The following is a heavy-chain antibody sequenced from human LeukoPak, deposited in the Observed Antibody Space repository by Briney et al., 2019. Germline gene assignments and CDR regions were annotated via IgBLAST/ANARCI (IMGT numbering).Heavy chain of an antibody. CDR1: GYTFTTYD. D-gene: IGHD2-21*01. J-gene: IGHJ4*02. Sequence: ASVKVSCKASGYTFTTYDINWVRQASGQGLEWMGWMNPKTGSTAYAQKFQGRVTMTRDTSIDTAYLEMSSLTYEDTAMYYCARVFGGRVIGFWGQGTQVTVSS. CDR3: ARVFGGRVIGF. CDR2: MNPKTGST. V-gene: IGHV1-8*01.